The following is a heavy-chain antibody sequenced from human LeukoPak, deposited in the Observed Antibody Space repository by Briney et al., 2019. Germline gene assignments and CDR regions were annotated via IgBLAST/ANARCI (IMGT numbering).Heavy chain of an antibody. CDR3: AKPKAYYDSSGYEV. Sequence: GGSLRLSCAASGFTFSSYAMSWVRQAPGKGQEWVSAISGSGGSTYYADSVKGRFTISRDNSKNTLYLQMNSLRAEDTAVYYCAKPKAYYDSSGYEVWGQGTLVTVSS. J-gene: IGHJ4*02. CDR2: ISGSGGST. D-gene: IGHD3-22*01. V-gene: IGHV3-23*01. CDR1: GFTFSSYA.